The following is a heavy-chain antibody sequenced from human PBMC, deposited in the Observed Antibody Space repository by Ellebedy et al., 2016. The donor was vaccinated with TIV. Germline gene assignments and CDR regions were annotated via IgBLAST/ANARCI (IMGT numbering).Heavy chain of an antibody. J-gene: IGHJ4*02. CDR2: IYYIGST. CDR3: ARQTGLWFGELFTLDY. Sequence: MPSETLSLTCTVSGGSISSSSYYWGWIRQPPGKGLEWIGSIYYIGSTYYNPSLKSRVTISVDTSKNQFSLKLTSVTAADTAVYYCARQTGLWFGELFTLDYWGQGTLVTVSS. D-gene: IGHD3-10*01. V-gene: IGHV4-39*01. CDR1: GGSISSSSYY.